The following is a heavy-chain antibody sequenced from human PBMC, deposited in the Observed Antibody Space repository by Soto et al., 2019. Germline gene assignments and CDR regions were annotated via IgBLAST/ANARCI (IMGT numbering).Heavy chain of an antibody. CDR3: ARENPRFLEWLSFFDY. CDR2: ISSSSSYI. D-gene: IGHD3-3*01. CDR1: GFTFSSYS. J-gene: IGHJ4*02. Sequence: EVQLVESGGGLVKPGGSLRLSCAASGFTFSSYSMNWVRQAPGKGLEWVSSISSSSSYIYYVDSVKGRFTLSRDNDKKSLYLQMNSLRAEDTAVYYCARENPRFLEWLSFFDYWGQGTLVTVSS. V-gene: IGHV3-21*01.